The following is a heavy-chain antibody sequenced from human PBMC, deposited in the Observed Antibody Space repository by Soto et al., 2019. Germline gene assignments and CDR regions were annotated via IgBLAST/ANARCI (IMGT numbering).Heavy chain of an antibody. CDR2: IGPESGAT. J-gene: IGHJ4*02. CDR3: GRGRSGQIVVFY. V-gene: IGHV1-2*02. D-gene: IGHD1-26*01. CDR1: GYTFTGHY. Sequence: ASVKVSCKASGYTFTGHYIHWVRQAPEQGPEWMGEIGPESGATRYAQKFQGRVTMTRDMSTTTVYMELNNLSPDDTAVYYCGRGRSGQIVVFYWGQGTPVTVPS.